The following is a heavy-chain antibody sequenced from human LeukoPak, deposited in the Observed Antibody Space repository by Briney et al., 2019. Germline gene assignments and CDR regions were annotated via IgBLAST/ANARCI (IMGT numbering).Heavy chain of an antibody. J-gene: IGHJ3*02. CDR3: AREAVPGGRGDTFDI. Sequence: GGSLRLSCAASGFTFSSFEMNWVRQAPGKRLEWVSYISGSGTNIYYADSVKGRFTISRDNAKNSLSLQMNSLRAEDTAIYYYAREAVPGGRGDTFDIWGQGTMVTVSS. D-gene: IGHD6-19*01. CDR1: GFTFSSFE. CDR2: ISGSGTNI. V-gene: IGHV3-48*03.